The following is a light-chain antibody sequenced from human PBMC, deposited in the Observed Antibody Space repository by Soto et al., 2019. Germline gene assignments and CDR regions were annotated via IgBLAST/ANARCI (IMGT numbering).Light chain of an antibody. Sequence: EIVITQSPATLSVSPGEIATLSCMASQSISSNLAWYQQKPGQAPRLLMFRTSSRATCFPARFSGSGSGTEFNLTISSLQSDDFVVYYCQQYNNLPRATFGGGTKVEIK. CDR2: RTS. V-gene: IGKV3-15*01. CDR1: QSISSN. CDR3: QQYNNLPRAT. J-gene: IGKJ4*01.